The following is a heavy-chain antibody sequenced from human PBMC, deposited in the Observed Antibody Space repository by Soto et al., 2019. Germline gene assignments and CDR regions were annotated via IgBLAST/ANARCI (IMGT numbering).Heavy chain of an antibody. V-gene: IGHV1-2*04. CDR2: INPNSGGT. J-gene: IGHJ5*02. D-gene: IGHD2-2*01. CDR1: GYTFTGYY. CDR3: ARDRGYCSSTSCYEPFNWFDP. Sequence: ASVKVSCKASGYTFTGYYMHWVRQAPGQGLEWMGWINPNSGGTNYAQKFQGWVTMTRDTSISTAYMELSRLRSDDTAVYYCARDRGYCSSTSCYEPFNWFDPWGQGTLVTVS.